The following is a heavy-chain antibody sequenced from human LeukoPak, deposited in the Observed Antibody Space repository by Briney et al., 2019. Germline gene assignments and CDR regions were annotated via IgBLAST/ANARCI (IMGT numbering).Heavy chain of an antibody. CDR1: GFTFSSYS. CDR3: AKGTGDEGYYFDY. V-gene: IGHV3-21*04. J-gene: IGHJ4*02. D-gene: IGHD7-27*01. Sequence: GGSLRLSCAASGFTFSSYSMNWVRQAPGKGLEWVSSISSSSSYIYYADSVKGRFTISRDNSKNTLYLQMNSLRVEDTGMYYCAKGTGDEGYYFDYWGQGTLVTVSS. CDR2: ISSSSSYI.